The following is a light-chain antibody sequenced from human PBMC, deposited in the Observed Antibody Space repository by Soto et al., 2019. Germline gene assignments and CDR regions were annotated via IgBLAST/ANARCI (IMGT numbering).Light chain of an antibody. CDR2: EVT. V-gene: IGLV2-8*01. Sequence: QSVLTQPPSASGSPGQSVTISCTGTSSDVGGYNYVSWYQQHPGKAPKLMIYEVTKRPSGVPDRFSGSKSGNTASLTISLLQTEDEADYYCSLYTSENTYVLATGTKLPVL. CDR3: SLYTSENTYV. J-gene: IGLJ1*01. CDR1: SSDVGGYNY.